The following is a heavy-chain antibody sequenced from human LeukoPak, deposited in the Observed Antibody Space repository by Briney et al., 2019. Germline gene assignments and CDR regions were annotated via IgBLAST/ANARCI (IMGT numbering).Heavy chain of an antibody. V-gene: IGHV3-20*04. J-gene: IGHJ4*02. CDR1: GFTFSSYA. CDR3: ARGGYYYDSSGYGY. Sequence: PGGSLRLSCAASGFTFSSYAMSWVRQAPGKGLEWVSGINWNGGSTGYADSVKGRFTISRDNAKNSLYLQMNSLRAEDTALYYCARGGYYYDSSGYGYWGQGTLVTVSS. D-gene: IGHD3-22*01. CDR2: INWNGGST.